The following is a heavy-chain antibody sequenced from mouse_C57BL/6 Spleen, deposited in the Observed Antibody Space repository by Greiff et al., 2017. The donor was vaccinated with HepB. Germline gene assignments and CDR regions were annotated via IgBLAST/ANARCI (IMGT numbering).Heavy chain of an antibody. V-gene: IGHV7-3*01. J-gene: IGHJ4*01. Sequence: DVKLVESGGGLVQPGGSLSLSCAASGFTFTDYYMSWVRQPPGKALEWLGFIRNKANGYTTEYSASVKGRFTISRDNSQSILYLQMNALRAEDSATYYCARYVSYYSYYYAMDYWGQGTSVTVSS. CDR2: IRNKANGYTT. CDR1: GFTFTDYY. CDR3: ARYVSYYSYYYAMDY. D-gene: IGHD2-12*01.